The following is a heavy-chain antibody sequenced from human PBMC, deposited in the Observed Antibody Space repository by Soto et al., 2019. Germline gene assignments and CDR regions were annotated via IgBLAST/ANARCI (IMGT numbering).Heavy chain of an antibody. V-gene: IGHV1-18*01. CDR3: ARDYGGWYYFDY. CDR1: GYTFTSYG. Sequence: ASVKVSCKASGYTFTSYGISWVRQAPGQGLEWMGWISAYNGNTNYAQKLQGRVTMTTDTSTSTAYLELRSLRFDDTAVYYCARDYGGWYYFDYWGQGTLVTVSS. D-gene: IGHD6-19*01. J-gene: IGHJ4*02. CDR2: ISAYNGNT.